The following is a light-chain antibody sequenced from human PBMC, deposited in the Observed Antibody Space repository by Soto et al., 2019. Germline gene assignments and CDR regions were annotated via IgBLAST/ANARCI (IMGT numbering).Light chain of an antibody. CDR2: DAS. V-gene: IGKV3-11*01. CDR3: QQRSNWRPT. J-gene: IGKJ4*01. Sequence: EIVLTQSPATLSLSPGERATLSCRASPSVSSYLAWYQQKPGQAPRLLIYDASNRATGIPARFSGSGSGTDFTLTISILEPEDFAVYYCQQRSNWRPTFGGGTKVEIK. CDR1: PSVSSY.